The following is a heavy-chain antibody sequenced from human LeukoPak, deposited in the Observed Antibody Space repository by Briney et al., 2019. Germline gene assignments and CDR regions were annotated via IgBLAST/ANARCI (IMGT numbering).Heavy chain of an antibody. V-gene: IGHV4-59*01. D-gene: IGHD2-15*01. Sequence: PSETLSLTCSVSTDSTNTYYWSWIRQSPWKGLDWIGHIYHSGSTDYNPSFKSRVTISIDICKKAFSLKLTSVTVADTALYYCVRLRWELLAPYFDHWGQGAFVIVSS. CDR1: TDSTNTYY. CDR3: VRLRWELLAPYFDH. CDR2: IYHSGST. J-gene: IGHJ4*02.